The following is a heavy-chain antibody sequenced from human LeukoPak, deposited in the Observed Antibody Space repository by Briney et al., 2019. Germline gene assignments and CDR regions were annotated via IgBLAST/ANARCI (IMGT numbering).Heavy chain of an antibody. CDR1: GGSISSYY. CDR2: IYYSGST. D-gene: IGHD3-10*01. CDR3: ARHRGGGPSPLGWFDP. V-gene: IGHV4-59*08. Sequence: PSETLSLTCTVSGGSISSYYWSWIRQPPGKGLEWIGYIYYSGSTNYNPSLKSRVTISVDTSKNQFSLKLSSVTAADTAVYYCARHRGGGPSPLGWFDPWGQGTLVTVSS. J-gene: IGHJ5*02.